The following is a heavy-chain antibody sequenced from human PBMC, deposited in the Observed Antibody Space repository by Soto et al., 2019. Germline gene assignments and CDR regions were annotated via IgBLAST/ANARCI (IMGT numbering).Heavy chain of an antibody. CDR1: GYTFTSYD. D-gene: IGHD2-15*01. Sequence: ASVKVSCKASGYTFTSYDINWVRQATGQGLEWMGWMNPNSGNTDYAQKFQGRVTMTRNTSISTAYMELSSLRSEDTAVHYCARGFFSVAATGTVGINYWGQGTQVTVSS. CDR2: MNPNSGNT. V-gene: IGHV1-8*01. CDR3: ARGFFSVAATGTVGINY. J-gene: IGHJ4*02.